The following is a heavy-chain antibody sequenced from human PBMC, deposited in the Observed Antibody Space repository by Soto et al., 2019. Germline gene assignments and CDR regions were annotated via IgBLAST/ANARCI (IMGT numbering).Heavy chain of an antibody. J-gene: IGHJ4*02. CDR2: LYSGGAT. CDR3: LRGRYGSQIY. D-gene: IGHD3-10*01. Sequence: EVRLVESGGGLVQPGGSLRLSCAASGFIVSSNYMTWVRQAPGKGLEWVSLLYSGGATHYAASVKGRFTISSHSSQNTLFLQMNSLRTEDTATYYCLRGRYGSQIYWGQGTKVTVSS. V-gene: IGHV3-53*04. CDR1: GFIVSSNY.